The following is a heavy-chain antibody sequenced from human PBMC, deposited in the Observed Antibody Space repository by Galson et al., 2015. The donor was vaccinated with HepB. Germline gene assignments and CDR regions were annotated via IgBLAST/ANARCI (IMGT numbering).Heavy chain of an antibody. CDR3: AKAVAVDGSADDAFDI. CDR2: MNPNTGNA. CDR1: GYTFTSRD. Sequence: SVKVSCKASGYTFTSRDIHWVRQAPGQRLEWMGWMNPNTGNAGFRENFQGRVTMTRSTSITTVWMELTSLKFEDTAVYYCAKAVAVDGSADDAFDIWGQGTLVIVSS. D-gene: IGHD2-15*01. V-gene: IGHV1-8*01. J-gene: IGHJ3*02.